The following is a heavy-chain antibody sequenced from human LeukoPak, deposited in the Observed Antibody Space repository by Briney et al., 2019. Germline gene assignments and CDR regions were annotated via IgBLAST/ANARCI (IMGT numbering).Heavy chain of an antibody. V-gene: IGHV1-69*05. Sequence: SVKVSCKASGGTFSSYAISWVRQPPEQGLGCRESTFLILGTANYAQKFQGRVTITTDESTSTAYMELSSLRSEDTAVYYCASAVRRSYYYDSSGYSSLDYWGQGTLVTVSS. CDR3: ASAVRRSYYYDSSGYSSLDY. CDR2: TFLILGTA. D-gene: IGHD3-22*01. J-gene: IGHJ4*02. CDR1: GGTFSSYA.